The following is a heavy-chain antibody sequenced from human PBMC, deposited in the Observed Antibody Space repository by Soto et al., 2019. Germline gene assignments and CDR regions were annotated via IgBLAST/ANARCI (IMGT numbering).Heavy chain of an antibody. V-gene: IGHV6-1*01. Sequence: SQTLSLTCVISGDSVSSNSAAWNWIRQSPSRGLEWLGRTYYRSKWYNDYAVSVKSRITINPDTSKNQFSLQLNSVTPEDTAVYYCARGPLRYFDWLPKYNWFDLWGQGTLVTVSS. CDR3: ARGPLRYFDWLPKYNWFDL. CDR2: TYYRSKWYN. CDR1: GDSVSSNSAA. J-gene: IGHJ5*02. D-gene: IGHD3-9*01.